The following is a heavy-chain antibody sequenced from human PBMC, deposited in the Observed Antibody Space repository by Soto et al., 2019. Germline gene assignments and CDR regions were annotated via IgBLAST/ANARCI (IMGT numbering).Heavy chain of an antibody. CDR1: GGPFSSYA. D-gene: IGHD5-18*01. Sequence: GASVKVSFKASGGPFSSYAISWVRQAPGQGLEWTGGIIPIFGTANYAQKFRGRVTITADESTSTAYMELSSLRSEDTAVYYCARASGYRYGPPSSFYYYGMDVWGQGTTVTVSS. CDR3: ARASGYRYGPPSSFYYYGMDV. CDR2: IIPIFGTA. J-gene: IGHJ6*01. V-gene: IGHV1-69*13.